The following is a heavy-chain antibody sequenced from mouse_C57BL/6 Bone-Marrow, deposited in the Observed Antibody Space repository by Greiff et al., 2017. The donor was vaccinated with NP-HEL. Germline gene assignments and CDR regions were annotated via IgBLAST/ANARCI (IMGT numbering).Heavy chain of an antibody. CDR2: INPYKGGT. V-gene: IGHV1-19*01. CDR1: GYTFTDYY. CDR3: ARAVLSYWYFDV. J-gene: IGHJ1*03. Sequence: VQLQQSGPVLVKPGASVKMSCKASGYTFTDYYMNWVKQSHGKSLEWIGVINPYKGGTSYNQKFKGKATLTVDKSYSTAYMELNSLTSEDTAVYYGARAVLSYWYFDVWGTGTTVTVSS.